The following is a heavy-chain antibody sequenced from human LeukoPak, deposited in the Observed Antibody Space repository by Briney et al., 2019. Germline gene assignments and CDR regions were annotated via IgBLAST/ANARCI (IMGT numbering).Heavy chain of an antibody. V-gene: IGHV4-59*01. CDR1: GCSISSYY. CDR2: INYSGST. Sequence: SETLSLTCTVSGCSISSYYWSWIRQPPGKGLEWIGCINYSGSTNYHPSLTSRVTISVDTHNNQFSLKQSYGIAADAAVYYLSRGIYSSGWYWFDPWGQGALVTVSS. J-gene: IGHJ5*02. D-gene: IGHD6-19*01. CDR3: SRGIYSSGWYWFDP.